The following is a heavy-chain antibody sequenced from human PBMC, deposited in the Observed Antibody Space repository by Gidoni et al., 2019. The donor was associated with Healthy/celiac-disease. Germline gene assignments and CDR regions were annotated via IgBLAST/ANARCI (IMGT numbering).Heavy chain of an antibody. V-gene: IGHV3-30-3*01. J-gene: IGHJ4*02. CDR2: ISYDGSNK. CDR3: ARDLPVAGFDY. Sequence: QVQLVESGGGVVQPGRSLRLSCAASGFTFSSYAMHWVRQAPGKGLEWVAVISYDGSNKYYADSVKGRFTISRDNSKNTLYLQMNSLRAEDTAVYYCARDLPVAGFDYWGQGTLVTVSS. CDR1: GFTFSSYA. D-gene: IGHD6-19*01.